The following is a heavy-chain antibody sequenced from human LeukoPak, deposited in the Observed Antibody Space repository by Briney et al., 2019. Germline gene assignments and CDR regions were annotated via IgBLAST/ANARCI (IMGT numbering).Heavy chain of an antibody. CDR1: GGSISSYY. J-gene: IGHJ6*03. V-gene: IGHV4-59*01. Sequence: PSETLSLTCFVSGGSISSYYWSWIRQPSGKGLEWIGYIYYRGNTNYNPSLKSRVTISLDTSKNQFSLRLSSVTAADTAVYHCARGIYDRSGFSYYYYHMDVWGKGTTVTVSS. D-gene: IGHD3-22*01. CDR3: ARGIYDRSGFSYYYYHMDV. CDR2: IYYRGNT.